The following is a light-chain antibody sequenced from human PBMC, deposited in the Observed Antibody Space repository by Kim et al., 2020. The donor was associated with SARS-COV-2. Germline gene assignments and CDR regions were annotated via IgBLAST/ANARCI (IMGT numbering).Light chain of an antibody. Sequence: GDRVTITCRASQSIATYLNWYQHKPGKAPNLLFYAASSLQSGVPARFSGSGSGTDFTLTISSLQPEDIATYYCQQSYLTPRTFGQATKVDIK. CDR1: QSIATY. V-gene: IGKV1-39*01. J-gene: IGKJ1*01. CDR2: AAS. CDR3: QQSYLTPRT.